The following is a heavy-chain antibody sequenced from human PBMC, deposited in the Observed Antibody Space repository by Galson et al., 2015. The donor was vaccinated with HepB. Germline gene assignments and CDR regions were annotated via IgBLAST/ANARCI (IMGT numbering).Heavy chain of an antibody. D-gene: IGHD6-19*01. CDR3: AKVFPEKTDGWYRQALYYFDS. V-gene: IGHV3-23*01. Sequence: SLRLSCAASGFTFSYYAMSWVRQAPGKGLEWVSAITPSGDNTYSAASMKGRFPISRDNSQNTLFLQINSLRVADTAMYFCAKVFPEKTDGWYRQALYYFDSWGQGTRVTVSS. CDR2: ITPSGDNT. J-gene: IGHJ4*02. CDR1: GFTFSYYA.